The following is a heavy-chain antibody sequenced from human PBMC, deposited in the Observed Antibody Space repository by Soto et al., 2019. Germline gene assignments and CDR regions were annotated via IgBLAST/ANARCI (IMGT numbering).Heavy chain of an antibody. V-gene: IGHV3-23*01. CDR3: AKEDDAWTNGHFNV. CDR1: GFTFSSYD. Sequence: EVQLLESGGGLVQPGGSLRLSCVASGFTFSSYDMSWVRQAPGKGLEWVSGIDVGGGSAYYADSVKGRFTIYRDNSKKTLHLQLNSLRSDDTAIYYCAKEDDAWTNGHFNVWGQGTVVTVSS. J-gene: IGHJ3*01. CDR2: IDVGGGSA. D-gene: IGHD2-8*01.